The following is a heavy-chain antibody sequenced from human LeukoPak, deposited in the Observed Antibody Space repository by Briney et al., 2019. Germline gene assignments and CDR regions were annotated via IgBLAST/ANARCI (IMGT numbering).Heavy chain of an antibody. CDR1: GGSISSGGYS. Sequence: PSETLSLTCAVSGGSISSGGYSWSWIRQPPGKSLEWIGYIYHSGSTYYNPSLKSRVTISVDRSKNQSSLKLSSVTAADTAVYYCARWDVVARGDAFDIWGQGTMVTVSS. CDR3: ARWDVVARGDAFDI. J-gene: IGHJ3*02. D-gene: IGHD2-2*01. CDR2: IYHSGST. V-gene: IGHV4-30-2*01.